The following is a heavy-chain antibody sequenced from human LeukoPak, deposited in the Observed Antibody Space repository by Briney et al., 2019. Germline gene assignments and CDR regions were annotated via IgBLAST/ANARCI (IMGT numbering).Heavy chain of an antibody. Sequence: PGGSLRLSCAASGFTFSSYAMTWVRQAPGKGLEWVSTVVGGGATFYADSVKGRFTISRDNSKNTLYLQMNSLRAEDTAVYYCARAPSMGGDYWGQGTLVTVSS. CDR3: ARAPSMGGDY. J-gene: IGHJ4*02. CDR2: VVGGGAT. CDR1: GFTFSSYA. D-gene: IGHD3-16*01. V-gene: IGHV3-23*01.